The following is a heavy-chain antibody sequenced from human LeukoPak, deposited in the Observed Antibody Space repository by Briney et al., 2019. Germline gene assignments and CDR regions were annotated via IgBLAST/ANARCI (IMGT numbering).Heavy chain of an antibody. V-gene: IGHV3-30-3*01. Sequence: PGGSLRLSCAASGFTFSSYAMHWVRQAPGKGLEWVAVISYDGSNKYYADSVKGRFTISRDNAKNSLFLQMNSLRAEDRAIYYCSRDPRLLDIWGRGTMVTISS. CDR2: ISYDGSNK. J-gene: IGHJ3*02. CDR1: GFTFSSYA. D-gene: IGHD2-15*01. CDR3: SRDPRLLDI.